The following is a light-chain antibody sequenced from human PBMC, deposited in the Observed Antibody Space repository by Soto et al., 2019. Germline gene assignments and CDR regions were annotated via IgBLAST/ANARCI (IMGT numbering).Light chain of an antibody. CDR3: QQSYITPRT. CDR2: AAS. CDR1: QTISSY. Sequence: IQMTQSPSSLSASLGDSVSITCWASQTISSYLNWYQQKPGTAPKLLIYAASTLQTGVPSRFSGSGSGTDFTLTISSLHPEDYATYYCQQSYITPRTFGQGTKVDIK. J-gene: IGKJ1*01. V-gene: IGKV1-39*01.